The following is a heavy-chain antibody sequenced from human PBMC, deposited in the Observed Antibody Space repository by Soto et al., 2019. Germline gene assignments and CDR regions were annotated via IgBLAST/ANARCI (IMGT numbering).Heavy chain of an antibody. CDR3: ARRLYGDYDY. CDR1: GYSFTTSG. D-gene: IGHD4-17*01. V-gene: IGHV1-18*01. CDR2: ISTYNGNT. J-gene: IGHJ4*02. Sequence: QAQLVQSGAEVKEPGASVKVSCKASGYSFTTSGITWVRQAPGQGLEWMGWISTYNGNTNYAQNLQDRVTLTTDTSTSTAYMEPRSLRSDDTAVYYCARRLYGDYDYWGQGTLVTVSS.